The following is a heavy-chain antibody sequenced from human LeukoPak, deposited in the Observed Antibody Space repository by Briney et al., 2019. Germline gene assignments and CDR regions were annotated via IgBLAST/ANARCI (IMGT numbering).Heavy chain of an antibody. Sequence: HPGGSLRLSCAASGFIVSSNYMSWVRQAPGKGLEWLSVIHSGGRTYYADSVEGRFTISRDNSKNTVHLQMNSLRAEDTAMYYCARGGTGTQDFDSWGQGTLVTVSS. J-gene: IGHJ4*02. CDR1: GFIVSSNY. D-gene: IGHD1-1*01. V-gene: IGHV3-53*01. CDR3: ARGGTGTQDFDS. CDR2: IHSGGRT.